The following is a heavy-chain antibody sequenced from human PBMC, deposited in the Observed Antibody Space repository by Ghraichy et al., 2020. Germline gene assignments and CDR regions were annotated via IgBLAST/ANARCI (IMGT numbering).Heavy chain of an antibody. D-gene: IGHD2-2*01. Sequence: SETLSLTCTVSGGSISSSSYYWGWIRQPPGKGLEWIRSIYYSGSTYYNPSLKSRVTISVDTSKNQFSLKLSSVTAADTAVYYCVRHGEYQLLPEYWFDPWGQGTLVTVSS. V-gene: IGHV4-39*01. CDR2: IYYSGST. CDR3: VRHGEYQLLPEYWFDP. CDR1: GGSISSSSYY. J-gene: IGHJ5*02.